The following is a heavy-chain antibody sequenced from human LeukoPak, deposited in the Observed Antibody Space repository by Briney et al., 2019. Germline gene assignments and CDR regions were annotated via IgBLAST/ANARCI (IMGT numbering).Heavy chain of an antibody. D-gene: IGHD3-22*01. CDR1: GFTFSSYE. V-gene: IGHV3-48*03. J-gene: IGHJ4*02. Sequence: GGSLRLSCAASGFTFSSYEMNWVRQAPGKGLEWVSYISSSGSNTYYADSVKDRFTISRDNAKNSLYLQMNSLRAEDTAVYYCAGDYYDSSGYFLGVYWGQGTLVTVSS. CDR2: ISSSGSNT. CDR3: AGDYYDSSGYFLGVY.